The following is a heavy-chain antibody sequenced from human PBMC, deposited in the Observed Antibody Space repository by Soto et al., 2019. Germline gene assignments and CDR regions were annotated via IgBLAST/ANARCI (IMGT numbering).Heavy chain of an antibody. Sequence: GGSLRLSCAASGFTFSGSAMHWVRQASGKGLEWVGRIRSKANSYATAYAASVKGRFTISRDDSKNTAYLQMNSLKTEDTAVYYCTNLEEVEQQLVRPSLDYWGQGTLVTVSS. D-gene: IGHD6-13*01. CDR2: IRSKANSYAT. CDR3: TNLEEVEQQLVRPSLDY. V-gene: IGHV3-73*01. CDR1: GFTFSGSA. J-gene: IGHJ4*02.